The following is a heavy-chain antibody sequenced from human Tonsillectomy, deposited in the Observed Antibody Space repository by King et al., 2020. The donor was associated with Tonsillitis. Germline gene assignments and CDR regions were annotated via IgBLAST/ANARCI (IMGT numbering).Heavy chain of an antibody. CDR3: AKDEGSSGYTDAFDI. J-gene: IGHJ3*02. CDR1: GFTFRNYG. Sequence: VQLVESGGGVVQPGRSLRLSCAASGFTFRNYGIHWVRQAPGKGLEWVAVISYDGSNKYYADSVKGRFTISRDNSKNTLYLQLNSLRAEDTAVYYCAKDEGSSGYTDAFDIWGQGTMVTVSS. CDR2: ISYDGSNK. V-gene: IGHV3-30*18. D-gene: IGHD3-22*01.